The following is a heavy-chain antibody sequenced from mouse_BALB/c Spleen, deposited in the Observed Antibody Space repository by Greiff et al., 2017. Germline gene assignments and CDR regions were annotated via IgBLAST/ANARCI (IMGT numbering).Heavy chain of an antibody. V-gene: IGHV1-87*01. CDR1: GYTFTSYW. CDR3: ARGRYHGYFDV. Sequence: VQLQQSGAELARPGASVKLSCKASGYTFTSYWMQWVKQRPGQGLEWIGAIYPGDGDTRYTQKFKGKATLTADKSSSTAYMQLSSLASEDSAVYYCARGRYHGYFDVWGAGTTVTVSS. J-gene: IGHJ1*01. CDR2: IYPGDGDT. D-gene: IGHD2-14*01.